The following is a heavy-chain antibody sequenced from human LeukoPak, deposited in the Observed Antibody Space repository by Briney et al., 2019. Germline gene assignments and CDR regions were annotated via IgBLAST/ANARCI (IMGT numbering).Heavy chain of an antibody. CDR3: AKDIADSSSGYYYYYDGMDV. CDR1: GFTFDDYA. D-gene: IGHD6-13*01. Sequence: GRSLRLSCAASGFTFDDYAMHWVRQAPGKGPEWVSGISWNSGSIGYADSVKGRFTISRDNAKNSLYLQMNSLRAEDTALYYCAKDIADSSSGYYYYYDGMDVWGQGTTVTVSS. CDR2: ISWNSGSI. V-gene: IGHV3-9*01. J-gene: IGHJ6*02.